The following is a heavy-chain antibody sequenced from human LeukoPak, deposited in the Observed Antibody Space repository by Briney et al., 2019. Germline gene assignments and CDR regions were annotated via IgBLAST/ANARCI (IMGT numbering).Heavy chain of an antibody. Sequence: PSETLSLTCTVSGGSISSYYWSWIRQPPGKGLEWIGYIYYSGSTNYNPSLKSRVTISVDTSKNQFSLKLSSVTAADTAVYYCARSARLFPPYYYYYYMDVWGKGTTVTVSS. D-gene: IGHD3-3*01. J-gene: IGHJ6*03. CDR1: GGSISSYY. V-gene: IGHV4-59*01. CDR2: IYYSGST. CDR3: ARSARLFPPYYYYYYMDV.